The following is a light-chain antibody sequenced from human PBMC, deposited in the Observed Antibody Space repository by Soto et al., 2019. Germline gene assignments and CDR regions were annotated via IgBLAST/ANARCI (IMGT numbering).Light chain of an antibody. CDR3: QQYNIWPPLT. V-gene: IGKV3-15*01. CDR1: QSVSSS. J-gene: IGKJ4*01. Sequence: EVVMTQSPATLSVSPGERATLSCRASQSVSSSLAWYQQKPGQAPRLLIYGASTRATGIPARFSGGGSGIEFTLTIGSLQSEDFEVYYCQQYNIWPPLTFGGGTKVEIK. CDR2: GAS.